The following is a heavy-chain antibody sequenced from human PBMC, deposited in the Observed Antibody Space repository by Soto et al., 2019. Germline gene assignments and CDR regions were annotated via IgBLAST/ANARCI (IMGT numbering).Heavy chain of an antibody. CDR1: GFTFSSYW. V-gene: IGHV3-7*02. CDR2: IRSDGNET. J-gene: IGHJ5*02. CDR3: ARVDCSGGSCYSDSWFDP. Sequence: GGSLRLSCAPSGFTFSSYWMSWVRQAPGKGPEWVANIRSDGNETNYADSVKGRFTISRDNAKNSLYLQMNSLRAEDTAVYYCARVDCSGGSCYSDSWFDPWGQGTLVTVSS. D-gene: IGHD2-15*01.